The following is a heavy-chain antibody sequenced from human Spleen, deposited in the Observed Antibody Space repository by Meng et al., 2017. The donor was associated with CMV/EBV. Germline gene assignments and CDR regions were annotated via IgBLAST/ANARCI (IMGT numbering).Heavy chain of an antibody. J-gene: IGHJ5*02. V-gene: IGHV3-7*01. CDR1: GFTSSSYA. CDR3: ARFNELFLTKYNWFDP. CDR2: IKQDGSEK. Sequence: GESLKISCAASGFTSSSYAMSWVRQAPGKGLEWVANIKQDGSEKYYVDSVKGRFTISRDNAKNSLYLQMNSLRAEDTAVYYCARFNELFLTKYNWFDPWGQGTLVTVSS. D-gene: IGHD4-11*01.